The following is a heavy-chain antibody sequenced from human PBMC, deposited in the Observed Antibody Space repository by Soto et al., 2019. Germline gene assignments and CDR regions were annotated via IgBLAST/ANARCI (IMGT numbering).Heavy chain of an antibody. CDR3: AKVVYSGSYYGIDY. J-gene: IGHJ4*02. CDR1: GFTFSSYA. D-gene: IGHD1-26*01. V-gene: IGHV3-30*18. Sequence: PGGSLRLSFAASGFTFSSYAMHWVRQAPGKGLEWVAVISYEGSKKYYADSVKGRLTISRDNSKNTLSLQMDSLRAEDTAVYYCAKVVYSGSYYGIDYWGQGTLVTVSS. CDR2: ISYEGSKK.